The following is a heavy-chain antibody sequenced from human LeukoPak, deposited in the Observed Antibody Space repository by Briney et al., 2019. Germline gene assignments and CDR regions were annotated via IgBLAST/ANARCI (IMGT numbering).Heavy chain of an antibody. D-gene: IGHD1-7*01. Sequence: GGSLRLSCAASGFTFSSYAMSWVRQAPGKGLEWVSAISGSGGNTYYADSVKGRFTISRDNSKNTLYLQMNSLRAEDTAVYYCAKRNRNYGQVLDYWGQGTLVTVSS. J-gene: IGHJ4*02. CDR1: GFTFSSYA. CDR2: ISGSGGNT. CDR3: AKRNRNYGQVLDY. V-gene: IGHV3-23*01.